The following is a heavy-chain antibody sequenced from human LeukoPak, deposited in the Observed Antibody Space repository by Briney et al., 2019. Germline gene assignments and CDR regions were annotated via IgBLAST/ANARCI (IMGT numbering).Heavy chain of an antibody. CDR3: ARLMYSRSWDDAFDI. D-gene: IGHD6-13*01. J-gene: IGHJ3*02. CDR1: GGSISSYY. Sequence: SETLSLTCAVSGGSISSYYWSWIRQPPGKGLEWIGYIYYSGSTNYNPSLKSRVTVSVDTSKNQFSLKLSSVTAADTAVYYCARLMYSRSWDDAFDIWGQGTMVTVSS. CDR2: IYYSGST. V-gene: IGHV4-59*08.